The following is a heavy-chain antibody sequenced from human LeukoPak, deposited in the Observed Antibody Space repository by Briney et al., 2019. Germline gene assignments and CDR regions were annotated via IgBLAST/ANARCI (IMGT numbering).Heavy chain of an antibody. CDR2: IWSDGSNK. V-gene: IGHV3-33*01. CDR3: ARASGSFDY. J-gene: IGHJ4*02. Sequence: GGSLRLSCEASGFTFSSYGIYWVRQAPGKGLEWVAVIWSDGSNKYYADSVKGRFTISRDNSKNTLYLQLNSLRAEDTAVYYCARASGSFDYWGQGTLVSVSS. D-gene: IGHD1-26*01. CDR1: GFTFSSYG.